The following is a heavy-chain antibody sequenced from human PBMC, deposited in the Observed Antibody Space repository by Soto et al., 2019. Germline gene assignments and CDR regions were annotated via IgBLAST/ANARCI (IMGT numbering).Heavy chain of an antibody. Sequence: SETLSLTCTVSGGSISSSSYYWGWIRQPPGKGLEWIGSIYYSGSTYYNPSLKSRVTISVDTSKNQFSLKLSSVTAADTAVYYCATAGGPYYYYYYGMDVWGQGTTVTV. J-gene: IGHJ6*02. CDR2: IYYSGST. CDR3: ATAGGPYYYYYYGMDV. D-gene: IGHD3-16*01. V-gene: IGHV4-39*01. CDR1: GGSISSSSYY.